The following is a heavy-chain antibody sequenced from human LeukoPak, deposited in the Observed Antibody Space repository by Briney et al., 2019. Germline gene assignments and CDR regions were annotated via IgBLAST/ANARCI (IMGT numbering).Heavy chain of an antibody. J-gene: IGHJ4*02. CDR1: GLTVTNNY. V-gene: IGHV3-66*01. D-gene: IGHD4-17*01. Sequence: AGSLRLSCAASGLTVTNNYLHCVRQPPGEGPEWISLLYSNGDTKYADSVKGRFTFSRDNSKNTLYLQMNGLRAEDTAVYYCTYGDYPLNYWGQGTLVSVSS. CDR3: TYGDYPLNY. CDR2: LYSNGDT.